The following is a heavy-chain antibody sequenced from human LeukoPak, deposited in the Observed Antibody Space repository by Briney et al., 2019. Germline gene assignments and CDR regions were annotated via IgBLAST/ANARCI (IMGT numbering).Heavy chain of an antibody. J-gene: IGHJ5*02. V-gene: IGHV3-23*01. CDR1: GFTFSGFA. Sequence: GGSLRLSCAASGFTFSGFAMSWVRQAPGKGLEWVSAIRGSGGSTYYADSVKGRFSISRDNTKNALYLQMNCLRAEDTAVYYCAKDGMKVFGYKWFDPWGQGTLVTVSS. D-gene: IGHD1-14*01. CDR2: IRGSGGST. CDR3: AKDGMKVFGYKWFDP.